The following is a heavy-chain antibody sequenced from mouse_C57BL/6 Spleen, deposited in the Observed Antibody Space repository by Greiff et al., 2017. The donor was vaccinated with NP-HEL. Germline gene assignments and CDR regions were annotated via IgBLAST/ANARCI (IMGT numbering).Heavy chain of an antibody. Sequence: VQLQQSGAELVRPGASVKLSCTASGFNIKDDYMHWVKQRPEQGLEWIGWIDPENGDTEYASKFQGKATITADTSSNIAYLQLSSLTSEDTAVYYCTTKPGYYFDYWGQGTTLTVSS. V-gene: IGHV14-4*01. CDR3: TTKPGYYFDY. J-gene: IGHJ2*01. CDR2: IDPENGDT. CDR1: GFNIKDDY.